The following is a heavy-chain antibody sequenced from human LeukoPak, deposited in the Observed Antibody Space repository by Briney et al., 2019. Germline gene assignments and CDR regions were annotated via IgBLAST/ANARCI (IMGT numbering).Heavy chain of an antibody. V-gene: IGHV3-33*01. CDR2: IWYDGGNK. CDR3: ASTSGWYEPIDY. J-gene: IGHJ4*02. Sequence: GRSLRLSCAASGFTFSSYGVHWVRQAPGKGLEWVAVIWYDGGNKYYADSVKGRFTISRDNSKNTLYLQMNSLRAEDTAVYYCASTSGWYEPIDYWGQGTLVTVSS. CDR1: GFTFSSYG. D-gene: IGHD6-19*01.